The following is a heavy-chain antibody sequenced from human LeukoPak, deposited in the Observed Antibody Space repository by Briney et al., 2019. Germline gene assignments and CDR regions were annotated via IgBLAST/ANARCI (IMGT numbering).Heavy chain of an antibody. CDR1: GYTFTSYD. D-gene: IGHD3-10*02. J-gene: IGHJ6*02. CDR3: ARGPVEAVFGVSTED. V-gene: IGHV1-8*01. Sequence: ASVKVSCKASGYTFTSYDINWVRQATGQGLEWMGWMNPSSGNTGYAQKFQGRVSMTRDTSISTAYMELSSLRSEDTAVYYCARGPVEAVFGVSTEDWGQGTTVTVSS. CDR2: MNPSSGNT.